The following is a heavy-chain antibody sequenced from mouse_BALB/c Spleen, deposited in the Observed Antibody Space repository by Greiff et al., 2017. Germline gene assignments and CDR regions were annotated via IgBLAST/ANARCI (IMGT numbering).Heavy chain of an antibody. D-gene: IGHD2-10*02. CDR2: ISSGGSYT. Sequence: EVQLQESGGDLVKPGGSLKLSCAASGFTFSSYGMSWVRQTPDKRLEWVATISSGGSYTYYPDSVKGRFTISRDNAKNTLYLQMSSLRSEDTAMYYCARQGRYGNYDYFDYWGQGTTLTVSS. J-gene: IGHJ2*01. CDR1: GFTFSSYG. CDR3: ARQGRYGNYDYFDY. V-gene: IGHV5-6*01.